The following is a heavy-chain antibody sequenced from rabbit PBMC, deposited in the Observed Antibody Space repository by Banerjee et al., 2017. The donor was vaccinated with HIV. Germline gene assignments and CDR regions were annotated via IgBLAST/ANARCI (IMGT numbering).Heavy chain of an antibody. V-gene: IGHV1S40*01. D-gene: IGHD1-1*01. CDR2: IYSSVGST. Sequence: QSLEEYGGDLVQPEGSLTLTCKASGFSFSSGYDMCWVRQAPGKGLEWIGCIYSSVGSTWYASWAKGRFTISKTSSTTVTLQMTSLTAADTATYLCARDTTTSTIYVLNLWGPGTLVTVS. J-gene: IGHJ4*01. CDR3: ARDTTTSTIYVLNL. CDR1: GFSFSSGYD.